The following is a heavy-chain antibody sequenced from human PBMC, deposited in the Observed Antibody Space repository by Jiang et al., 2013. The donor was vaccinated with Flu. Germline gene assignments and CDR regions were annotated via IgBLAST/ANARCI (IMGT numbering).Heavy chain of an antibody. CDR1: GASISSGDYY. CDR3: ARWSGRYGGSEGWFDP. J-gene: IGHJ5*02. V-gene: IGHV4-30-4*01. D-gene: IGHD1-26*01. CDR2: IYYSGTT. Sequence: GSGLVKPSQTLSLTCTVSGASISSGDYYWSWVRQPPGKGLEWIGYIYYSGTTSYNPSLKSRVAISVDTSKNQLSVRLTSVTAADTAVYYCARWSGRYGGSEGWFDPWGQGTPVIVSS.